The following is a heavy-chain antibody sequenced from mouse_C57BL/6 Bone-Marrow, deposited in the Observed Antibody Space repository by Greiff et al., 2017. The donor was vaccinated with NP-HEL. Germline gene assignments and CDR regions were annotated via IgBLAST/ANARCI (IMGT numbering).Heavy chain of an antibody. Sequence: VQLQQSGAELVKPGASVKMSCKASGYTFTSYWITWVKQRPGQGLEWIGDIYPGSGSTNYNEKFKSKATLTVDTSSSTAYMQLSSLTSEDSAVYYCALIYDGYYYFDYWGQGTTLTVSS. V-gene: IGHV1-55*01. CDR3: ALIYDGYYYFDY. CDR2: IYPGSGST. D-gene: IGHD2-3*01. J-gene: IGHJ2*01. CDR1: GYTFTSYW.